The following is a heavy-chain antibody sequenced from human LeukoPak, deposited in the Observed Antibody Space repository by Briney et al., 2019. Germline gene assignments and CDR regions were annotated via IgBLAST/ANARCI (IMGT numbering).Heavy chain of an antibody. J-gene: IGHJ4*02. Sequence: PGTLCLTCAVSRVSMSTSNWWSWVRHPPEKGLEWIGEIYHSGATHYSPSLQSRVTISMDKSKNKFSLKLNSVTPADTPIYYCARAIVAAGPFNFDDWGQGPLVTVSS. CDR1: RVSMSTSNW. D-gene: IGHD6-13*01. CDR3: ARAIVAAGPFNFDD. CDR2: IYHSGAT. V-gene: IGHV4-4*03.